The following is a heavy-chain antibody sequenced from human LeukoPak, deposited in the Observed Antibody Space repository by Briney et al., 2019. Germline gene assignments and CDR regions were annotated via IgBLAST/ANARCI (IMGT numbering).Heavy chain of an antibody. J-gene: IGHJ4*02. D-gene: IGHD3-10*01. Sequence: GGSLRLSCAASGFTFSSYAMTWVRQAPGKGLEWVSAISGSAYSTSYADSVKGRFTISRDNSKNTLYLQMNSLRAEDTAVYYCAKVMTRTMVRGVPPSDYWGQGTLVTVSS. CDR2: ISGSAYST. V-gene: IGHV3-23*01. CDR1: GFTFSSYA. CDR3: AKVMTRTMVRGVPPSDY.